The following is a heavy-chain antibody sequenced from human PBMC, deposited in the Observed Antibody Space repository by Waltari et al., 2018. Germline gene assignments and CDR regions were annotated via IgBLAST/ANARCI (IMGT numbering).Heavy chain of an antibody. CDR1: GFTFSSYG. CDR3: AKGNYDFWSGYQAAFDI. V-gene: IGHV3-30*02. J-gene: IGHJ3*02. CDR2: IRYDGSNK. Sequence: QVQLVESGGGVVQPGGSLRLSCAASGFTFSSYGMHWVRQAPGKGLEWVAFIRYDGSNKYYADSVKGRFTISRDNSKNTLYLQMNSLRAEDTAVYYCAKGNYDFWSGYQAAFDIWGQGTMVTVSS. D-gene: IGHD3-3*01.